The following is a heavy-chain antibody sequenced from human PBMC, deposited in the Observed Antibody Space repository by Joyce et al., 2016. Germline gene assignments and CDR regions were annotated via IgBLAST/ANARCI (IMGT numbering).Heavy chain of an antibody. V-gene: IGHV4-39*01. D-gene: IGHD6-13*01. CDR3: ARLSAAGTSRIHWYFDL. CDR1: GGSLSSGGYF. J-gene: IGHJ2*01. Sequence: QLQLQESGPGLVRPSETLSLTCSVSGGSLSSGGYFWGGIRQPPGKSLEWIGSTYDSGYTYQNPSLKSQVTISVDTSKNQFSMEVASVTAADTAVYYCARLSAAGTSRIHWYFDLWGRGTLVTVSS. CDR2: TYDSGYT.